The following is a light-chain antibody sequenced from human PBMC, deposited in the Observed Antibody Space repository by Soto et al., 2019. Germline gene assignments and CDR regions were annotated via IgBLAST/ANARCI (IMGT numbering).Light chain of an antibody. Sequence: EIVLTQSPGTLSLSPGERATLSCRASQSVSSSFLAWYQQKPGQAPRLLIYGASNRATGIPDRFSGSGSGTDFTLTFGRLEPDDFEVYYCQQYVTSPWAFGQGTKVAIE. CDR2: GAS. J-gene: IGKJ1*01. V-gene: IGKV3-20*01. CDR1: QSVSSSF. CDR3: QQYVTSPWA.